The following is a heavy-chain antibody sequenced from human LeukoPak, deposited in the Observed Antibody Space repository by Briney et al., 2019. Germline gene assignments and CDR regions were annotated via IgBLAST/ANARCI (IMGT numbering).Heavy chain of an antibody. CDR2: ISWNSGDI. CDR1: GFTFDDYA. Sequence: GGSLRLSCAASGFTFDDYAMHWVRQAPGKGLEWVSGISWNSGDIGYADSVKGRFSISRENAKNSLYLQMNSLRVEDMALYYCAKDRQTTAVVTLASVFYIWGQGPMDTVSS. CDR3: AKDRQTTAVVTLASVFYI. V-gene: IGHV3-9*03. J-gene: IGHJ3*02. D-gene: IGHD4-23*01.